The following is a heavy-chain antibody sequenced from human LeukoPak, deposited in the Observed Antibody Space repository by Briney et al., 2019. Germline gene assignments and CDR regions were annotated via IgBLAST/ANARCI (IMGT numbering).Heavy chain of an antibody. J-gene: IGHJ3*02. CDR2: IYYSGST. Sequence: SETLFLTCTVSGGSMSSYYWSWIRQPPGKGLGWIGYIYYSGSTNYNPSLKSRVTISVDSSKNQFALKLSSVTAADTAVYYCARMGGSSWDAFDIWGQGTMVTVSS. CDR1: GGSMSSYY. D-gene: IGHD6-13*01. CDR3: ARMGGSSWDAFDI. V-gene: IGHV4-59*01.